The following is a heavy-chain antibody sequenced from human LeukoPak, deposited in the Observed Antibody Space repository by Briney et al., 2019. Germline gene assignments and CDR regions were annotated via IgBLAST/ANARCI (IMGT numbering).Heavy chain of an antibody. J-gene: IGHJ4*02. CDR2: MNPNSGNT. V-gene: IGHV1-8*01. Sequence: ASVKVSCKASGYIFTSYEINWVRQATGQGLEWMGWMNPNSGNTGHAQKFQGRVAMTRNTSVSTAYMELSSLRSEDTAVYYCARGTYGSGSYYLHYWGQGTLVTVSS. CDR1: GYIFTSYE. CDR3: ARGTYGSGSYYLHY. D-gene: IGHD3-10*01.